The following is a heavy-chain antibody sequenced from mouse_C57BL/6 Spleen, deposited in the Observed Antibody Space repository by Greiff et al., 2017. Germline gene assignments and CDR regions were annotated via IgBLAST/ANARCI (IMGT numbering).Heavy chain of an antibody. CDR2: IHPNSGST. CDR3: AREGYGAFDY. J-gene: IGHJ2*01. D-gene: IGHD2-2*01. Sequence: QVQLKQPGAELVKPGASVKLSCKASGYTFTSYWMHWVKQRPGQGLEWIGMIHPNSGSTNYNEKFKSKATLTVDKSSSTAYMQLSSLTSEDSAVCYCAREGYGAFDYWGQGTTLTVSS. V-gene: IGHV1-64*01. CDR1: GYTFTSYW.